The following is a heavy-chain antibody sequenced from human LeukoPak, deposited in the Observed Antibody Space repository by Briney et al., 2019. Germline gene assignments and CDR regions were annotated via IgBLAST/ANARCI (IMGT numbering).Heavy chain of an antibody. V-gene: IGHV3-43*02. CDR2: ISGDGGST. D-gene: IGHD6-19*01. J-gene: IGHJ6*02. CDR3: AKDYSGWYPNYYYYYGMDV. Sequence: GGSLRLSCAASGFTFDDYAMHWVRQAPGKGLEWVSLISGDGGSTYYADSVKGRFTISRDNSKNSLYLQTNSLRTEDTALYYCAKDYSGWYPNYYYYYGMDVWGQGTTVTVSS. CDR1: GFTFDDYA.